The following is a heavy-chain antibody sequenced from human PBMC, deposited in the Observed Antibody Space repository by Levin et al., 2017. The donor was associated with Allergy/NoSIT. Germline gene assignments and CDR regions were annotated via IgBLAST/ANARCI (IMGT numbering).Heavy chain of an antibody. CDR3: AKVGRSRIQLWSYYFDY. V-gene: IGHV3-23*01. D-gene: IGHD5-18*01. Sequence: GESLKISCAASGFTFSSYAMSWVRQAPGKGLEWVSAISGSGGSTYYADSVKGRFTISRDNSKNTLYLQMNSLRAEDTAVYYCAKVGRSRIQLWSYYFDYWGQGTLVTVSS. J-gene: IGHJ4*02. CDR1: GFTFSSYA. CDR2: ISGSGGST.